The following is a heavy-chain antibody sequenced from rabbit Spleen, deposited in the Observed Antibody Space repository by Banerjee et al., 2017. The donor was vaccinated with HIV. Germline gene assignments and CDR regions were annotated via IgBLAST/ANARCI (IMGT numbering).Heavy chain of an antibody. CDR1: GFSFSSSYD. CDR2: IYTGNGKN. Sequence: QSLEESGGGLVKPGASLTLTCTASGFSFSSSYDMSWVRQAPGKGLEWIGFIYTGNGKNYYASWAKGRFTFSKTSSTTVTLQMTSLTAADTATYFCARDGAGGSYFALWGQGTLVTVS. CDR3: ARDGAGGSYFAL. V-gene: IGHV1S40*01. D-gene: IGHD8-1*01. J-gene: IGHJ3*01.